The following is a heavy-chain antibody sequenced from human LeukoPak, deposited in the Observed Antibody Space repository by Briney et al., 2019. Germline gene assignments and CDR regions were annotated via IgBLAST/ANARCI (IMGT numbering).Heavy chain of an antibody. V-gene: IGHV3-15*01. D-gene: IGHD5-12*01. CDR2: IKSKTDGGTT. CDR1: GFTFSNAW. CDR3: TLRHSGYASFDY. J-gene: IGHJ4*02. Sequence: PGGSLRLSCAASGFTFSNAWMSWVRQAPGKGLEWVGRIKSKTDGGTTDYAAPVKGRFTISRDDSKNTLYLQMNSLKTEDTAVYYCTLRHSGYASFDYWGQGTLVTVSS.